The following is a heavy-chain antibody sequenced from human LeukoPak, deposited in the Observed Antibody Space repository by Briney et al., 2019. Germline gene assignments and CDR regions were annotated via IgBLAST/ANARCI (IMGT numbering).Heavy chain of an antibody. V-gene: IGHV3-9*01. CDR1: GFTFDDYA. Sequence: GRSLRLSCAASGFTFDDYAMHWVRHAPGKGLEWVSGISWNSGSIGYADSVKGRFTISRDNAKNSLYLQMNSLRAEDTALYYCAKGAGYSYGYTLFDYWGQGTLVTVSS. D-gene: IGHD5-18*01. CDR3: AKGAGYSYGYTLFDY. CDR2: ISWNSGSI. J-gene: IGHJ4*02.